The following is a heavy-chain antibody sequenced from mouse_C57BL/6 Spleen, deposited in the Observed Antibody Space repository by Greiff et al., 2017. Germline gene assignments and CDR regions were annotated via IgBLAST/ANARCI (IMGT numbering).Heavy chain of an antibody. D-gene: IGHD1-1*01. Sequence: EVQGVESGGGLVKPGGSLKLSCAASGFTFSDYGMHWVRQAPEKGLEWVAYISSGSSTIYYADTVKGRFTISRDNAKNTLFLQMTSLRSEDTAMYYCARAPFTTVVATPFAYWGQGTLVTVSA. CDR1: GFTFSDYG. CDR3: ARAPFTTVVATPFAY. J-gene: IGHJ3*01. V-gene: IGHV5-17*01. CDR2: ISSGSSTI.